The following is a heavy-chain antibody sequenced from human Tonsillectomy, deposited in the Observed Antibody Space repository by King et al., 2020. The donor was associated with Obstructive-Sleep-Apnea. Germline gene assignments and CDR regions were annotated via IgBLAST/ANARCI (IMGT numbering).Heavy chain of an antibody. V-gene: IGHV3-30*04. CDR1: GFIFSSYA. J-gene: IGHJ4*02. Sequence: VQLVESGGGVVQPGRSLRLSCEASGFIFSSYAMHWVRQAPGKGLEWVALISYDGSDKYYAESVKGRFSISRDNSKNTVYLQMNSLRVEDTAVYYCARDRSTGWRLFDSWGQGTLVTVSS. CDR2: ISYDGSDK. D-gene: IGHD6-19*01. CDR3: ARDRSTGWRLFDS.